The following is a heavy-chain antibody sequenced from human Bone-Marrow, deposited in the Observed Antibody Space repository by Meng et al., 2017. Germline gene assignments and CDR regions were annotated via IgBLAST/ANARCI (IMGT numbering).Heavy chain of an antibody. CDR3: ARGQQWLVPRRYFDY. Sequence: GESLKISCAASGFTFSSYGMHWVRQAPGKGLEWVAVIWYDGSNKYYADSVTGRFTISRDNSKNTLYLQMNSLRAEDTAVYYCARGQQWLVPRRYFDYWGQGTLVTVSS. CDR1: GFTFSSYG. V-gene: IGHV3-33*01. CDR2: IWYDGSNK. J-gene: IGHJ4*02. D-gene: IGHD6-19*01.